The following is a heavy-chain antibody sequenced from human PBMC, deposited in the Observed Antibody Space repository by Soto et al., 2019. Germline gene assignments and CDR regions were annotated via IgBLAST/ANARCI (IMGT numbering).Heavy chain of an antibody. Sequence: EVQLVESGGGLIQPGGSLRLSCAASGFNVSGTYMSWVRLPPGKGLEWVSLLYGTGSTHYPKSVKGRFTGSRDVSKNTLLLQMNNLRAEDTAVYYCARDHGGQSGNFIFDNWGQGTPVTVSS. CDR1: GFNVSGTY. V-gene: IGHV3-53*03. J-gene: IGHJ4*02. CDR2: LYGTGST. CDR3: ARDHGGQSGNFIFDN. D-gene: IGHD3-16*01.